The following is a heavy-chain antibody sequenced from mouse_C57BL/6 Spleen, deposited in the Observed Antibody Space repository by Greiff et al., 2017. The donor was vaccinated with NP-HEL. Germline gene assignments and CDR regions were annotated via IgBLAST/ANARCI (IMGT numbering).Heavy chain of an antibody. D-gene: IGHD2-4*01. CDR2: INPNNGGT. V-gene: IGHV1-26*01. CDR3: ARGYYDYDANYAMDY. J-gene: IGHJ4*01. CDR1: GYTFTDYY. Sequence: VQLQQSGPELVKPGASVKISCEASGYTFTDYYMNWVKQSHGKSLEWIGDINPNNGGTSYNQKFKGKATLTVDKSSSTAYMELRSLTSEDSAVYYCARGYYDYDANYAMDYWGQGTSVTVSS.